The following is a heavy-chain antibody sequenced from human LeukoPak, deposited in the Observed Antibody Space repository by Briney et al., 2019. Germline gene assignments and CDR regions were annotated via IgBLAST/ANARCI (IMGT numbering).Heavy chain of an antibody. J-gene: IGHJ4*02. CDR3: ARAVAGGRFNY. Sequence: GGSLILSCAASGFTFSSYSMNWVRQAPGKGLEWVSSISSSSSYIYYADSVKGRFTISRDNAKNSLYLQMNSLRAEDTAVYYCARAVAGGRFNYWGQGTLVTVSS. V-gene: IGHV3-21*01. CDR1: GFTFSSYS. CDR2: ISSSSSYI. D-gene: IGHD6-19*01.